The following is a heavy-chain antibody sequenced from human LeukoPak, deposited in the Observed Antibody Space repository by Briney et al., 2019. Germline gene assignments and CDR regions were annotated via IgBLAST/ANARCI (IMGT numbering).Heavy chain of an antibody. CDR1: GFTFSSYA. CDR2: ISGSGGST. J-gene: IGHJ3*02. V-gene: IGHV3-23*01. Sequence: GGSLRLSCAASGFTFSSYAMSWVRQAPGKGLEWVSAISGSGGSTYYADSVKGRFTISRDNAKNSLYLQMNSLRAEDTAVYYCAREKRDSSGYYPLDAFDIWGQGTMVTVSS. D-gene: IGHD3-22*01. CDR3: AREKRDSSGYYPLDAFDI.